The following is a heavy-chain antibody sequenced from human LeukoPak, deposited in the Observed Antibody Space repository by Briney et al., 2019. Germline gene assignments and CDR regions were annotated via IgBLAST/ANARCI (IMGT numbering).Heavy chain of an antibody. J-gene: IGHJ4*02. V-gene: IGHV3-48*03. CDR3: ARGSRELLGY. CDR1: GFTLSSYE. Sequence: GGSLRLSCAASGFTLSSYEMNWVRQAPGKGLEWVSYISSSGSTIYYADSVKGRFTISRDNAKNSLYLQMNSLRAEDTAVYYCARGSRELLGYWGQGTLVTVSS. D-gene: IGHD1-26*01. CDR2: ISSSGSTI.